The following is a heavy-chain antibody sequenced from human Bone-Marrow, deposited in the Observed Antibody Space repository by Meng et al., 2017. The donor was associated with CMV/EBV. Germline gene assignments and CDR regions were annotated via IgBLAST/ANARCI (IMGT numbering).Heavy chain of an antibody. CDR2: MNPNSGGT. CDR3: ARAEAATGTYDP. V-gene: IGHV1-2*02. D-gene: IGHD1-1*01. CDR1: GYTFTSYD. J-gene: IGHJ5*02. Sequence: ASVKVSCKASGYTFTSYDINWVRQATGQGLEWMGWMNPNSGGTNYAQKFQGRVTMTRDTSISTAYMELSRLRSDDTAVYYCARAEAATGTYDPWGQGTLVTVSS.